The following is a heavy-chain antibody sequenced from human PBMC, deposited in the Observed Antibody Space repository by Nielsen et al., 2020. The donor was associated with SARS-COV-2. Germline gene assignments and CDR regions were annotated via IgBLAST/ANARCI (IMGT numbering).Heavy chain of an antibody. J-gene: IGHJ4*02. CDR1: GFTFSVYG. D-gene: IGHD3/OR15-3a*01. CDR3: ARGGLGLSPPGY. CDR2: ITNDERGT. V-gene: IGHV3-74*01. Sequence: GESLKISCAVSGFTFSVYGMHWVRQAPGKGLVWVSRITNDERGTTYADSVKGRFAISRDNAKNTLFLQMNSLRPEDTALYYCARGGLGLSPPGYWGQGTLVTVSS.